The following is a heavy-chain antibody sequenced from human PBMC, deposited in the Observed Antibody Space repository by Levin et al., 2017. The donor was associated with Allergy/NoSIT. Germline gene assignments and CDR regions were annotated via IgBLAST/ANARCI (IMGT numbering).Heavy chain of an antibody. CDR1: GFTFSSYG. V-gene: IGHV3-33*01. J-gene: IGHJ4*02. CDR3: AAISTRKSYFDY. CDR2: IWYDGSNK. D-gene: IGHD2-2*01. Sequence: SCAASGFTFSSYGMHWVRQAPGKGLEWVAVIWYDGSNKYYADSVKGRFTISRDNSKNTLYLQMNSLRAEDTAVYYCAAISTRKSYFDYWGQGTLVTVSS.